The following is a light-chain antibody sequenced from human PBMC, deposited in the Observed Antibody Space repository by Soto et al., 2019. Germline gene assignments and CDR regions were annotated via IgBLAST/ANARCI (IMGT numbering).Light chain of an antibody. V-gene: IGKV4-1*01. CDR3: QQYYSAPYT. Sequence: DIVMTQSPNSLAVSLGERATINCKSSLSVLSSSNNKNYLAGYQQKPGQPPKLLIYWASTRESGVPDRLSGSGSGTDFTLTISSLQAEDVAVYYCQQYYSAPYTFGQGTKLEIK. J-gene: IGKJ2*01. CDR2: WAS. CDR1: LSVLSSSNNKNY.